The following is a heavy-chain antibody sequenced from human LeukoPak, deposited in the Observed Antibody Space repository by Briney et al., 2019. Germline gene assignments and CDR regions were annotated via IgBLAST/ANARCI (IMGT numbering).Heavy chain of an antibody. CDR1: GFTFRDYY. D-gene: IGHD3-22*01. J-gene: IGHJ4*02. Sequence: PGGSLRLSCAASGFTFRDYYMSWIRQAPGKGLEWVSYISSSSGYTNYADSVKGRFTISRDNAKNSLYLQMNSLRAEDTAVYYCARDRPPSYYYDSSGAYFGYWGQGTLVTVSS. CDR3: ARDRPPSYYYDSSGAYFGY. V-gene: IGHV3-11*05. CDR2: ISSSSGYT.